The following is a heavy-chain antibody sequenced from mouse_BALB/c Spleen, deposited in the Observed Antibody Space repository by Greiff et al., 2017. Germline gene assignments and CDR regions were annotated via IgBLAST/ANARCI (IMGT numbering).Heavy chain of an antibody. V-gene: IGHV2-2*02. CDR3: ARDDGYYAYFDY. Sequence: VQLVESGPGLVQPSQSLSITCTVSGFSLTSYGVHWVRQSPGKGLEWLGVIWSGGSTDYNAAFISRLSISKDNSKSQVFFKMNSLQANDTAIYYCARDDGYYAYFDYWGQGTTLTVSS. D-gene: IGHD2-3*01. CDR2: IWSGGST. J-gene: IGHJ2*01. CDR1: GFSLTSYG.